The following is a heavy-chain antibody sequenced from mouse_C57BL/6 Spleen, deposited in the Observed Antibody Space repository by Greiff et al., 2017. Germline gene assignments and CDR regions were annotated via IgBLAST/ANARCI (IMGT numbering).Heavy chain of an antibody. J-gene: IGHJ3*01. CDR3: ASAGSYYGSRGTWFAY. CDR1: GFTFSDYG. Sequence: EVQLVESGGGLVKPGGSLKLSCAASGFTFSDYGMHWVRQAPEKGLEWVAYISSGSSTIYYADTVKGRFTISRDNAKNTLFLQMTSLRSEDTAMYYCASAGSYYGSRGTWFAYWGQGTLVTVSA. D-gene: IGHD1-1*01. CDR2: ISSGSSTI. V-gene: IGHV5-17*01.